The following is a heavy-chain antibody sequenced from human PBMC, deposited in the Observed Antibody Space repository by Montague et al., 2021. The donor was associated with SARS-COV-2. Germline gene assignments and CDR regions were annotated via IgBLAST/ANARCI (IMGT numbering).Heavy chain of an antibody. V-gene: IGHV2-70*01. D-gene: IGHD3-10*01. CDR2: IEWHDDE. CDR1: GFSLTTRGLC. J-gene: IGHJ2*01. CDR3: ARIKNCSASGTSADWCYDL. Sequence: PALVKPTQTLTLTCTLSGFSLTTRGLCVNWIRQPPGKALEWLAHIEWHDDEYYSMSLKTRLTISKDTSKNQVVLTMTNMDPVDTATYYRARIKNCSASGTSADWCYDLWGRGTLVTVSS.